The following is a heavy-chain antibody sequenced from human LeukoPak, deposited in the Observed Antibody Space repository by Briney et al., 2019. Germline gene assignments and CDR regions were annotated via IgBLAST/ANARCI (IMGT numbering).Heavy chain of an antibody. D-gene: IGHD4-17*01. CDR1: GFTFSSYA. CDR3: ARDQGDDYGDYLGWYFDL. J-gene: IGHJ2*01. Sequence: GGSLRLSCAASGFTFSSYAMHWVRQAPGKGLEWVAVISYDGSNKYYADSVKGRFTISRDNSKNTLYLQMNSLRAEDTAVYYCARDQGDDYGDYLGWYFDLWGRGTLVTVSS. CDR2: ISYDGSNK. V-gene: IGHV3-30-3*01.